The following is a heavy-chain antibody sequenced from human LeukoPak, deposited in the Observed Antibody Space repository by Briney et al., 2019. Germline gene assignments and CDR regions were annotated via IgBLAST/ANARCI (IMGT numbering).Heavy chain of an antibody. J-gene: IGHJ4*02. CDR3: VRARNGSSYDDLEY. D-gene: IGHD5-12*01. V-gene: IGHV3-74*03. CDR2: IKSDGSII. CDR1: GFTISNDW. Sequence: PGGSLRLSCAASGFTISNDWMHWVRQAPGKGLVWVSRIKSDGSIITYADSVKGRFTISRDNAENTLYLQMNSLRADDTAIYYCVRARNGSSYDDLEYWGQGTLVPVSS.